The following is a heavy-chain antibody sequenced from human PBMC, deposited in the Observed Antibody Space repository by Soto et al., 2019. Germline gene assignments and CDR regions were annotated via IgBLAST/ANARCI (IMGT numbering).Heavy chain of an antibody. V-gene: IGHV3-23*01. CDR1: GFTFNSYA. CDR2: IRGSGDST. J-gene: IGHJ4*02. D-gene: IGHD2-15*01. CDR3: AKGAGGSCYSLFDY. Sequence: EVQLLESGGGLVQPGGSLRLSCAASGFTFNSYAMSWVRQAPGKGLEWVSAIRGSGDSTFYADSVKGRFTISRDTSKNTLYLQMNSLRAEDTAVYYCAKGAGGSCYSLFDYWGQGTLVTVSS.